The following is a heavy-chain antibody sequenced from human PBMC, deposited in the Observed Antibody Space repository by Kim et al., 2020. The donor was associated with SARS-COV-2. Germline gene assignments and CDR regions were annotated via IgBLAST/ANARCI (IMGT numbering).Heavy chain of an antibody. CDR2: IYSVGST. J-gene: IGHJ4*02. V-gene: IGHV3-66*01. CDR3: ARDLGSWFDY. CDR1: GFTVSSNY. D-gene: IGHD6-13*01. Sequence: GGSLRLSCAASGFTVSSNYMSWVRQAPGKGLEWVSVIYSVGSTYSSDSVKCRFTISRDNSKNTLYLQMNSLRAEDTAVYYCARDLGSWFDYWGQGNLVTVSS.